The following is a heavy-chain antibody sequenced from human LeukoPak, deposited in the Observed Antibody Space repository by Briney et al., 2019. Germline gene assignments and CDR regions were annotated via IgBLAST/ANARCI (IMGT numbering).Heavy chain of an antibody. V-gene: IGHV3-23*01. D-gene: IGHD3-10*01. CDR2: IRVNGVT. Sequence: PVGSLRLSCIASGFTFITYTMSWGRQAPGEGLKSVSGIRVNGVTYYADSVKGRFTISRDKSKNTLYLQMNSLRADDTAVYYCAKERIYADGLWDFDYWGQGTLVSVCS. CDR1: GFTFITYT. CDR3: AKERIYADGLWDFDY. J-gene: IGHJ4*02.